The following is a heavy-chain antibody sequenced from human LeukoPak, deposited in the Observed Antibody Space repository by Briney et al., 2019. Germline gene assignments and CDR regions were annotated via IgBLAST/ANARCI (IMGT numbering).Heavy chain of an antibody. CDR3: ARGAKYYYGSGSYHFDY. CDR1: GGSFSGYY. CDR2: INHSGST. D-gene: IGHD3-10*01. J-gene: IGHJ4*02. Sequence: SETLSLTCAVYGGSFSGYYWSWIRQPPGKGLEWIGEINHSGSTNYNPSLKSRVTISVDTSKNQFSPKLSSVTAADTAVYYCARGAKYYYGSGSYHFDYWGQGTLVTVSS. V-gene: IGHV4-34*01.